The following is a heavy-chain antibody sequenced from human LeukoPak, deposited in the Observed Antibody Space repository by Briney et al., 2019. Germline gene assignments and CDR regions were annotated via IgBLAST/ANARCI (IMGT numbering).Heavy chain of an antibody. D-gene: IGHD3-10*01. CDR3: SGGPITPGP. J-gene: IGHJ5*02. Sequence: KPGGSLRLSCAASGFTFSDYSMSWIRQAPGKGLEWVSHISESGTTIYYADSVKGRFTFSRDNTKNSLYLQMNSLRTEDTAVYYWSGGPITPGPWGQGTLVTVSS. CDR2: ISESGTTI. V-gene: IGHV3-11*04. CDR1: GFTFSDYS.